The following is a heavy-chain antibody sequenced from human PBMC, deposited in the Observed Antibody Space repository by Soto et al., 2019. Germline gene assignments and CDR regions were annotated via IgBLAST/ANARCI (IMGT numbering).Heavy chain of an antibody. CDR3: AADSSNYHGNPFDF. Sequence: SETLSLTCTVTGGSISTGGHYWSWIRQPPGKGLEWIGYFYYSGITNYNPSLKSRATISVDTSKTQFSLKLSSVTAADTAVYYCAADSSNYHGNPFDFWGQRTLVTVSS. V-gene: IGHV4-61*08. CDR1: GGSISTGGHY. J-gene: IGHJ4*02. D-gene: IGHD3-22*01. CDR2: FYYSGIT.